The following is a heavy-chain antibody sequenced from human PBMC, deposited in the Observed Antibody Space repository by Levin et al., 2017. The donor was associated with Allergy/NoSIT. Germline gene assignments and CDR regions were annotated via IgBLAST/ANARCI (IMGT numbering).Heavy chain of an antibody. D-gene: IGHD3-16*01. CDR2: INPNSGGT. CDR3: ARGLIWGSYGFDY. CDR1: GYTFTGYY. Sequence: GESLKISCKASGYTFTGYYMHWVRQAPGQGLEWMGRINPNSGGTNYAQKFQGRVTMTRDTSISTAYMELSRLRSDDTAVYYCARGLIWGSYGFDYWGQGTLVTVSS. J-gene: IGHJ4*02. V-gene: IGHV1-2*06.